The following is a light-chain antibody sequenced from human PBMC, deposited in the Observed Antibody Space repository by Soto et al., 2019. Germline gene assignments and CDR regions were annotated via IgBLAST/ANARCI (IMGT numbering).Light chain of an antibody. Sequence: QSVLTQPPSASGTPGQRVTISCSGSSSNIGSNTVNWYQQLPGTAPKLLIYSNNQRPSGVPDRFSGSKSGTSASLAISGIQSEDEADYYCPAWDDSLNGYVFGTGTKVTV. J-gene: IGLJ1*01. V-gene: IGLV1-44*01. CDR3: PAWDDSLNGYV. CDR2: SNN. CDR1: SSNIGSNT.